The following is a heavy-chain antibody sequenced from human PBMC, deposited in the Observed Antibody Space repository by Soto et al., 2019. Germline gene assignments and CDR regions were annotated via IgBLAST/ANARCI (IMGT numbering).Heavy chain of an antibody. V-gene: IGHV3-13*01. CDR2: IGTAGDT. J-gene: IGHJ4*02. CDR1: GFTFSSYD. D-gene: IGHD6-6*01. Sequence: HPGGSLRLSCAASGFTFSSYDMHWVRQATGKGLEWVSAIGTAGDTYYPGSVKGRFTISRENAKNSLYLQMNSLRAGDTAVYYCARRSSSSPSLDYWGQGTLVTISS. CDR3: ARRSSSSPSLDY.